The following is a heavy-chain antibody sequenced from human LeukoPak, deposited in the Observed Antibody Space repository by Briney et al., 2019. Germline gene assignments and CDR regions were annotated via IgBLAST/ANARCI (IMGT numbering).Heavy chain of an antibody. CDR2: INTNTGNP. CDR1: GYTFTSYA. V-gene: IGHV7-4-1*02. CDR3: VAFDFGDY. D-gene: IGHD3-9*01. J-gene: IGHJ4*02. Sequence: ASVTVSFTASGYTFTSYAMNWVRQAPGQGLEWMGWINTNTGNPTYAQGFTGRFVFSLDTSVSTAYLQISSLKAEDTAVYYCVAFDFGDYWGQGTLVTVSS.